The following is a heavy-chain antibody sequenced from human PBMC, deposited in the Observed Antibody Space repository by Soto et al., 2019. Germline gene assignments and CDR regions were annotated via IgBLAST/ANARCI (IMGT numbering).Heavy chain of an antibody. D-gene: IGHD3-3*01. CDR2: INHSGST. Sequence: SETLSLTCAVYGGSFSGYYWSWIRQPPGKGLEWIGEINHSGSTNYNPSLKSRVTISVDTSKNQFSLKLSSVTAADTAVYYCARGGITIFGVVQYCYYYGMDVWGQGTTVTVSS. J-gene: IGHJ6*02. CDR3: ARGGITIFGVVQYCYYYGMDV. V-gene: IGHV4-34*01. CDR1: GGSFSGYY.